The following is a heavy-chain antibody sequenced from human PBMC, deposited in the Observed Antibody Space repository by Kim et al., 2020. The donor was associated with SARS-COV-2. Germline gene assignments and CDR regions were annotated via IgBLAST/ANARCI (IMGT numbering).Heavy chain of an antibody. D-gene: IGHD3-22*01. CDR3: ARGKYYDSSGDAFDI. Sequence: PPPQSRVTISVDTSKNQFSLKLSSVTAADTAVYYCARGKYYDSSGDAFDIWGQGTMVTVSS. J-gene: IGHJ3*02. V-gene: IGHV4-34*01.